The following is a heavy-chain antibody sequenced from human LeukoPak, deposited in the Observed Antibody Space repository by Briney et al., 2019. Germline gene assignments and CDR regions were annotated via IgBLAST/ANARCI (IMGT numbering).Heavy chain of an antibody. J-gene: IGHJ4*02. Sequence: GSLRLSCAASGFTFSNSAMSWVRQAPGKGLEWVSAISGSGTSTYYADSVKGRFTVSRDNSKNTLYLQMNSLKAEDTAVYYCAKAGYCSSTSCLEDYWGQGTLVTASS. V-gene: IGHV3-23*01. CDR2: ISGSGTST. D-gene: IGHD2-2*01. CDR3: AKAGYCSSTSCLEDY. CDR1: GFTFSNSA.